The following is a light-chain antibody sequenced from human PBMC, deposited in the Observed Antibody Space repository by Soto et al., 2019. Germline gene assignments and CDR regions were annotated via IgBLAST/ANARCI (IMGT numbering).Light chain of an antibody. CDR3: SSYTSSSTLE. CDR1: SSDVGGYNY. Sequence: QSALTQPASVSGSPGQSITISCTGTSSDVGGYNYVSWYQQHPGKAPKLMIYDVSNRPSGVSNRFSGSKSGNTASLTISGLQAEDEADYYCSSYTSSSTLEIGGGPSSPS. J-gene: IGLJ2*01. CDR2: DVS. V-gene: IGLV2-14*01.